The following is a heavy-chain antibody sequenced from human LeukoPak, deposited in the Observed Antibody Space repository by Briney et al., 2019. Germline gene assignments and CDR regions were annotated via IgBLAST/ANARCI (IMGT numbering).Heavy chain of an antibody. CDR1: GFTFSTYW. CDR3: ARIACTGGNCKPYYYYGLDV. J-gene: IGHJ6*02. Sequence: GGSLRLSCAASGFTFSTYWMHWVRQAPGKGLVWVSRVSSDGSGTSYADSVKGRFTISRDNAKNTLYLQMNSLRAEDTAVYYCARIACTGGNCKPYYYYGLDVWGQGTTVTVSS. D-gene: IGHD2-8*02. CDR2: VSSDGSGT. V-gene: IGHV3-74*01.